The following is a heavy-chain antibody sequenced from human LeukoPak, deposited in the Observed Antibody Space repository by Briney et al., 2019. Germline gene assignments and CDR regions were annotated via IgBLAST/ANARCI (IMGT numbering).Heavy chain of an antibody. D-gene: IGHD3-10*01. V-gene: IGHV4-34*01. CDR2: INDSGST. CDR3: ARGLWFGESRPYYYDY. Sequence: PSETLSLTCTVSGGSISSYYWSWIRQPPGKGLEWIGEINDSGSTNYNPSLRSRVTISVDTSMNQFSLKMRSVTAADTADYYCARGLWFGESRPYYYDYWGQGNLVTVST. CDR1: GGSISSYY. J-gene: IGHJ4*02.